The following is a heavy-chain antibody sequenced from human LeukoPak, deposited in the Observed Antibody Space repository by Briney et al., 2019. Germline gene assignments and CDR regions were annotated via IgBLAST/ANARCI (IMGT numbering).Heavy chain of an antibody. Sequence: GGSLRLSCAASGFTFSSYGMHWVRQAPGKGLEWVAVIWYDGSNKYYADSVKGRFTISRDNSKNTLYPQMNSLRAEDTAVYYCASYAREDSSGYYAGFDYWGQGTLVTVSS. J-gene: IGHJ4*02. CDR2: IWYDGSNK. V-gene: IGHV3-33*01. CDR1: GFTFSSYG. CDR3: ASYAREDSSGYYAGFDY. D-gene: IGHD3-22*01.